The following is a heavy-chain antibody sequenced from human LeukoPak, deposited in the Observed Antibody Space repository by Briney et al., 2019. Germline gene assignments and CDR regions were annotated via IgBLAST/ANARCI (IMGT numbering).Heavy chain of an antibody. CDR2: ISSSSSYI. Sequence: PGGSLRLSCAASGFTFSSYAMSWVRQAPGKGLEWVSSISSSSSYIYYADSVKGRFTISRDNAKNSLYLQMNSLRAEDTAVYYCAREGWGYGSGSYYYYMDVWGKGTTVTVSS. V-gene: IGHV3-21*01. CDR3: AREGWGYGSGSYYYYMDV. D-gene: IGHD3-10*01. CDR1: GFTFSSYA. J-gene: IGHJ6*03.